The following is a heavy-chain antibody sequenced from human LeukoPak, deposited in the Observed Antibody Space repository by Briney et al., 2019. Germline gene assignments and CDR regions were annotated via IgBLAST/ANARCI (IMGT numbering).Heavy chain of an antibody. CDR2: ISGSGTST. D-gene: IGHD1-26*01. CDR1: GFTFSSYA. J-gene: IGHJ4*02. Sequence: GGSLRLSCAASGFTFSSYAMTWVRQAPGKGLEWVSAISGSGTSTYYADSVKGRFTISRDNSKNTLYLQMNSLRAEDTAVYYCEKRDSGSHYVDYWGQGTLVTVSS. V-gene: IGHV3-23*01. CDR3: EKRDSGSHYVDY.